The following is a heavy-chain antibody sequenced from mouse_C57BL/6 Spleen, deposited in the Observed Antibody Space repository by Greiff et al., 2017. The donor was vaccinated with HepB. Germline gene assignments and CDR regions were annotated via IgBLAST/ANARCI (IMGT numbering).Heavy chain of an antibody. CDR2: ISSGSSTI. CDR3: ARHYYGSSYWYCDV. V-gene: IGHV5-17*01. Sequence: EVKLVESGGGLVKPGGSLKLSCAASGFTFSDYGMHWVRQAPEKGLEWVAYISSGSSTIYYADTVKGRFTISRDNAKNTLFLQMTSLRSEDTAMYYCARHYYGSSYWYCDVWGTGTTVTVSS. D-gene: IGHD1-1*01. J-gene: IGHJ1*03. CDR1: GFTFSDYG.